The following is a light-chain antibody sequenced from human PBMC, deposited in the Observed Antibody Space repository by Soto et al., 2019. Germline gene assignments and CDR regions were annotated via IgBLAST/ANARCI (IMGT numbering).Light chain of an antibody. CDR3: QQYDNL. Sequence: DIQMTQSPSTLPASVGDRVTITCRASQSISNWLAWYQQKPGTAPNLLIYHASNLRGGVPSRFSGGGSGTDFTFTTSSLQPEDIATYYCQQYDNLFGQGTRLEI. V-gene: IGKV1-5*01. J-gene: IGKJ5*01. CDR1: QSISNW. CDR2: HAS.